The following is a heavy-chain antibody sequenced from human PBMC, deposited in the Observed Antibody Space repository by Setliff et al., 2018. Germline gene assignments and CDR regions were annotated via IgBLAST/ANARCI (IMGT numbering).Heavy chain of an antibody. V-gene: IGHV4-59*01. J-gene: IGHJ4*02. Sequence: PSETLSLTCAVYGGSFSGYYWGWIRQPPGKGLEWIGYIYYSGSTNYNPSLKSRVTISVDTSKNKFSLKLSSVTAADTAVYYCARAYSSSWYSSRYYFDYWGQGTLVTVSS. CDR3: ARAYSSSWYSSRYYFDY. CDR1: GGSFSGYY. D-gene: IGHD6-13*01. CDR2: IYYSGST.